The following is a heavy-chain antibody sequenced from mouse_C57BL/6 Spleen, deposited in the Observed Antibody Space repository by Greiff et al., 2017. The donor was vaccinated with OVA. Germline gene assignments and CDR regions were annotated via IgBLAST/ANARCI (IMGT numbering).Heavy chain of an antibody. CDR1: GYSITSGYY. D-gene: IGHD2-3*01. CDR2: ISYDGSN. J-gene: IGHJ3*01. V-gene: IGHV3-6*01. Sequence: EVQLQESGPGLVKPSQSLSLTCSVTGYSITSGYYWNWIRQFPGNKLEWMGYISYDGSNNYNPSLKNRISITRDTSKNQFFLKLNSVTTEDTATYYCASAGYYAWFAYWGQGTLVTVSA. CDR3: ASAGYYAWFAY.